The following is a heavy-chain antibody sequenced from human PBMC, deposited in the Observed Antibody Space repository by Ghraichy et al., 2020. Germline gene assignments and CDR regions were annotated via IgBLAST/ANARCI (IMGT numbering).Heavy chain of an antibody. CDR3: ARGGGENIVVVTAIDGWWYFDL. J-gene: IGHJ2*01. CDR1: GGSISSYY. V-gene: IGHV4-59*01. Sequence: ETLSLTCTVSGGSISSYYWSWIRQPPGKGLEWIGYIYYSGSTNYNPSLKSRVTISVDTSKNQFSLKLSSVTSADTAVYYCARGGGENIVVVTAIDGWWYFDLWGRGTLVTVSS. CDR2: IYYSGST. D-gene: IGHD2-21*02.